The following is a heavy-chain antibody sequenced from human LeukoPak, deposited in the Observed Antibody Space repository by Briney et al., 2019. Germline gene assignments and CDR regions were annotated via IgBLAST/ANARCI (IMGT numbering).Heavy chain of an antibody. J-gene: IGHJ5*02. V-gene: IGHV3-21*01. CDR3: ARDTNDGLWFGEFWVGNQANWFDP. CDR1: GFTFSSYS. Sequence: GGSLRLSCAASGFTFSSYSMNWVRQAPGKGLEWVSSISSSSSYIYYADSVKGRFTISRDNAKNSLYLQMNSLRAEDTAVYYCARDTNDGLWFGEFWVGNQANWFDPWGQGTLVTVSS. D-gene: IGHD3-10*01. CDR2: ISSSSSYI.